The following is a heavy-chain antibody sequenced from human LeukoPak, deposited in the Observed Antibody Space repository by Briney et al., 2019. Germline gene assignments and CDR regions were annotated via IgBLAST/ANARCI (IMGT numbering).Heavy chain of an antibody. CDR2: IWYDGSNK. CDR3: AREEGYWVTTSLPWFDP. Sequence: PGRSLRLSCAASGFTFSTYGMHWVRQAPDKGLEWVAVIWYDGSNKDYADSVKGRFTISRDNSKNTLYLQMNSLRAEDTAVYYCAREEGYWVTTSLPWFDPWGQGTLVTVSS. J-gene: IGHJ5*02. D-gene: IGHD4-17*01. CDR1: GFTFSTYG. V-gene: IGHV3-33*01.